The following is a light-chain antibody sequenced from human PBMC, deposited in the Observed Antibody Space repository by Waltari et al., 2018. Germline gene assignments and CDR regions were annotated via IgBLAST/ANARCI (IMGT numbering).Light chain of an antibody. Sequence: DIVMIQSPESLAVSAGERATINCKSSQTLLYPSNNKIHLAWYQQKSGQPPKVLIYWSSTRAPGVSERFSGSGSGTNFSLTISGLQAEDVGIYYCHQYYNSPLTFGGGTRVEI. V-gene: IGKV4-1*01. J-gene: IGKJ4*01. CDR3: HQYYNSPLT. CDR1: QTLLYPSNNKIH. CDR2: WSS.